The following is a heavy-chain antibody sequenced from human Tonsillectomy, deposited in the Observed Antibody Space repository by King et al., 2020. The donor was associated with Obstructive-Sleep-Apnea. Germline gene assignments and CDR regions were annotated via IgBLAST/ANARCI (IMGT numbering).Heavy chain of an antibody. CDR1: GYTFSSYA. V-gene: IGHV3-23*04. CDR3: AKDLGWLPGYYFDY. J-gene: IGHJ4*02. D-gene: IGHD3-9*01. Sequence: VQLVESGGGVVQPGGSLRLSCAVSGYTFSSYAMNWVRQAPGKVLEWVSSITGSGGSTNYADSVKGRFTISRDNSKNTLFLQMNSLRAEDTAVYYCAKDLGWLPGYYFDYWGQGTLVTVSS. CDR2: ITGSGGST.